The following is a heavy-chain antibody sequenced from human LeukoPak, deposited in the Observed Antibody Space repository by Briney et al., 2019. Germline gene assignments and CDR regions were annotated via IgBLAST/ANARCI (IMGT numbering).Heavy chain of an antibody. J-gene: IGHJ4*02. CDR1: GFTFSSYA. Sequence: GXSLRLSCAASGFTFSSYAMHWVRQAPGKGLQYVSAISSNGGSTYYANSLKGRFTISRDNSKNTLYLQMGSLRAEDMAVYYCAGRGSYYGDSTDYWGQGTLVTVSS. CDR3: AGRGSYYGDSTDY. D-gene: IGHD1-26*01. CDR2: ISSNGGST. V-gene: IGHV3-64*01.